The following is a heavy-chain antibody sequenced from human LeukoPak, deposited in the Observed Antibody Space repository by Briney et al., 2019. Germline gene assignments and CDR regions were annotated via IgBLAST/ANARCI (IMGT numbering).Heavy chain of an antibody. Sequence: GGSLRLTCAASGFTVSSNYMSWVRQAPGKGLEWVSVIYSRGSTYYADSVKGRFTISRDNSKNTLYLQMNSLRAEDTAVYYCASQPTTYYDFWSGYRHLEYFQHWSQGTLVTVSS. D-gene: IGHD3-3*01. V-gene: IGHV3-66*02. CDR3: ASQPTTYYDFWSGYRHLEYFQH. CDR1: GFTVSSNY. J-gene: IGHJ1*01. CDR2: IYSRGST.